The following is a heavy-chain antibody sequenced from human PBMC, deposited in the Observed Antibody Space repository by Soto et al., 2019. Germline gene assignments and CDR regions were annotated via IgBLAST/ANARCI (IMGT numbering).Heavy chain of an antibody. CDR2: IYYSGST. Sequence: SETLSLTCAVAGGSISGVGCPWIWIRQPPGKGPEWIGYIYYSGSTNYNPSLKSRVTMSVDTSKNQFSLKLTSVTAADTAVYYCARDKITGLFDYWGQGTLVTVSS. CDR3: ARDKITGLFDY. CDR1: GGSISGVGCP. J-gene: IGHJ4*02. V-gene: IGHV4-61*08. D-gene: IGHD2-8*02.